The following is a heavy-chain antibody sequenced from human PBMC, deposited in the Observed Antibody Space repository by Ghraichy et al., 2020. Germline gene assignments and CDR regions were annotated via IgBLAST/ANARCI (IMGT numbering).Heavy chain of an antibody. CDR2: IYYSGST. Sequence: SETLSLTCTVSGGSISSYYWSWIRQPPGKGLEWIGYIYYSGSTNYNPSLKSRVTISVDTSKNQFSLKLSSVTAADTAVYYCARVRMAGSYYGSGSRWYFDLWGRGTLVTVSS. J-gene: IGHJ2*01. V-gene: IGHV4-59*01. CDR1: GGSISSYY. CDR3: ARVRMAGSYYGSGSRWYFDL. D-gene: IGHD3-10*01.